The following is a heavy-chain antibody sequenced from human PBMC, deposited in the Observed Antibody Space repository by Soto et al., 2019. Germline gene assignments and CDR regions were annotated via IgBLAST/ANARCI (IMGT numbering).Heavy chain of an antibody. J-gene: IGHJ6*02. CDR2: ISSSSSYI. V-gene: IGHV3-21*01. D-gene: IGHD6-19*01. CDR3: ARDPPQQWLADYYYYGMDV. CDR1: GFTFSSYS. Sequence: GGSLRLSCAASGFTFSSYSMNWVRQAPGKGLEWVSSISSSSSYIYYADSVKGRFTISRDNAKNSLYLQMNSLRAEDTAVYYRARDPPQQWLADYYYYGMDVWGQGTTVTVSS.